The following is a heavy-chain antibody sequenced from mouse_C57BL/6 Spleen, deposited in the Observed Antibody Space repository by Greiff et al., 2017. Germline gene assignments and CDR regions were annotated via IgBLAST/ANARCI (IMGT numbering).Heavy chain of an antibody. J-gene: IGHJ4*01. Sequence: VKLMESGAELMKPGASVKLSCKATGYTFTGYWIEWVKQRPGHGLEWIGEILPGNGSTNYNEKFEGKATFTADTSSNTAYMQLSSLTTEDSAIYYCTTGTNAMDYWGQGTSVTVSS. D-gene: IGHD4-1*01. CDR1: GYTFTGYW. CDR3: TTGTNAMDY. CDR2: ILPGNGST. V-gene: IGHV1-9*01.